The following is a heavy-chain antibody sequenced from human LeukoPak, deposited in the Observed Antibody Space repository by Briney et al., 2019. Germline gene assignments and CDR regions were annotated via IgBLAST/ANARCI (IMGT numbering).Heavy chain of an antibody. CDR2: IYYSGST. Sequence: SETLSLTCTVSGGSISSYYWSWIRQPPGKGLEWIGYIYYSGSTNYNPSLKSRVTISVDTSKNQFSLKLSSVTVADTAVYYCASTRVRAGYYYYYYMDVWGKGTAVTVSS. D-gene: IGHD3-10*01. CDR1: GGSISSYY. V-gene: IGHV4-59*01. J-gene: IGHJ6*03. CDR3: ASTRVRAGYYYYYYMDV.